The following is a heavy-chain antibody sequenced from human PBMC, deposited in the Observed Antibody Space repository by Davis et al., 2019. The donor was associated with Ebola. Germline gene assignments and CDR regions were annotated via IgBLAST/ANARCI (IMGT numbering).Heavy chain of an antibody. D-gene: IGHD5-18*01. CDR3: ARRLTGMATAYWFDP. Sequence: PSETLSLTCTVSGGSISSNSDYWGWIRQPPGKGLEWIGNIFYNGSPYYNPSLKSRVTISIDTSKSQFSLNLSSVTAADTAVYYCARRLTGMATAYWFDPWGRGTLVTVSS. CDR1: GGSISSNSDY. J-gene: IGHJ5*02. CDR2: IFYNGSP. V-gene: IGHV4-39*01.